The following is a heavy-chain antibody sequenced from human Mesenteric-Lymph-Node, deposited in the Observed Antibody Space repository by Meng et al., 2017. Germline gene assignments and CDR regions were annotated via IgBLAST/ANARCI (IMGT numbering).Heavy chain of an antibody. Sequence: EVQLVESGGGLVKPGGSLRLSCAASGFTFSSYSMNWVRQAPGKGPEWVSSISSSSSYIYYADSVKGRFTISRDNAKNSLYLQMNSLRAEDTALYYCARDPGGEAAIGLWGRGTLVTVSS. CDR3: ARDPGGEAAIGL. V-gene: IGHV3-21*01. J-gene: IGHJ2*01. CDR2: ISSSSSYI. CDR1: GFTFSSYS. D-gene: IGHD2-2*01.